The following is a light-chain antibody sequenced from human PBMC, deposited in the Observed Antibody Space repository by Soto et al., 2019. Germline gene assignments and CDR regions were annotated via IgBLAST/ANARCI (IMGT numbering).Light chain of an antibody. CDR3: SSYAGSNNFV. J-gene: IGLJ1*01. V-gene: IGLV2-8*01. Sequence: QSALTQPPSASGFPGQSVTISCTGTSSDVGYYDYVSWYQQHPVKASKLVIYEVTKRPSGVPDRVSASKSGNAASLTVSGLRAEDEADYYCSSYAGSNNFVFGSGTKVTVL. CDR1: SSDVGYYDY. CDR2: EVT.